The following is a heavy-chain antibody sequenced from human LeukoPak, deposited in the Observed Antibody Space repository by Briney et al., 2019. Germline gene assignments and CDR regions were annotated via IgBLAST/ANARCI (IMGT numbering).Heavy chain of an antibody. CDR2: IYYSGST. D-gene: IGHD6-25*01. Sequence: SETLSLTCTVSGGSISSYYWSWIRQPPGRGRGGIGYIYYSGSTNYNPSLKSRVTISVDTSKNQFSLKLSSVTAADTAVYYCAMSSGRYGTLDYWGQGTLVTVSS. CDR1: GGSISSYY. J-gene: IGHJ4*02. V-gene: IGHV4-59*01. CDR3: AMSSGRYGTLDY.